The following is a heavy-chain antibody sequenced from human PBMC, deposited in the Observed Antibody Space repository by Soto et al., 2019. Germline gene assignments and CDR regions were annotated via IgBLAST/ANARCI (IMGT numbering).Heavy chain of an antibody. CDR2: IYYSGST. D-gene: IGHD3-3*01. CDR3: ARAITIFGVVQPGGYYYGMDV. V-gene: IGHV4-30-4*01. J-gene: IGHJ6*02. CDR1: GGSISSGDYY. Sequence: SETLSLTCTVSGGSISSGDYYWSWIRQPPGKGLEWIGYIYYSGSTYYNPSLKSRVTISVDTSKNQFSLKLSSVTAADAAVYYCARAITIFGVVQPGGYYYGMDVWGQGTTVTVSS.